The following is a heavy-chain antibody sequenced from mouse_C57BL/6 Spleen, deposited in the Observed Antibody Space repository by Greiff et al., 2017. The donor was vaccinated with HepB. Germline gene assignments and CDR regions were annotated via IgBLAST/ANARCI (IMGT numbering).Heavy chain of an antibody. D-gene: IGHD2-1*01. CDR1: GFTFSSYA. V-gene: IGHV5-9-1*02. CDR3: TRIWYPYAMDY. J-gene: IGHJ4*01. Sequence: EVQGVESGEGLVKPGGSLKLSCAASGFTFSSYAMSWVHQTPEKRLEWVAYISSGGDYIYYADTVKGRFTISRDNSRNTLYLQMSSLKSEDTAMYYCTRIWYPYAMDYWGQGTSVTVSS. CDR2: ISSGGDYI.